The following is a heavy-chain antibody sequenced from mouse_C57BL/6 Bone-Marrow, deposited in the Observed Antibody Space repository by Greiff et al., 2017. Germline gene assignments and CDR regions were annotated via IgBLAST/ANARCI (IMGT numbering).Heavy chain of an antibody. CDR1: GYTFTSYW. CDR2: FYPGSGST. D-gene: IGHD2-2*01. V-gene: IGHV1-55*01. Sequence: QVQLQQPGAELVKPGASVKMSCKASGYTFTSYWITWVKQRPGQGLEWIGDFYPGSGSTNYNEKFKSKDTLTVDTSSSTAYMHLSSLTSEDSAVYYCARGGYDPYFDYWGQGTTLTVSS. CDR3: ARGGYDPYFDY. J-gene: IGHJ2*01.